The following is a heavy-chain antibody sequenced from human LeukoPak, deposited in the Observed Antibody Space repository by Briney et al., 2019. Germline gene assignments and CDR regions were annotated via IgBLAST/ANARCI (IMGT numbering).Heavy chain of an antibody. CDR1: GDSVSGYY. J-gene: IGHJ4*02. D-gene: IGHD3-10*01. V-gene: IGHV4-59*02. CDR3: ARAGKVWFGEHPYYLDY. Sequence: SETLSLTCTVSGDSVSGYYWSWIRQSPGRGLEWIGYIYSSGATNYNTSLKSRVTMSVDASKNQFSLKVTSVTAADTAVYYCARAGKVWFGEHPYYLDYWGQGILVTVSS. CDR2: IYSSGAT.